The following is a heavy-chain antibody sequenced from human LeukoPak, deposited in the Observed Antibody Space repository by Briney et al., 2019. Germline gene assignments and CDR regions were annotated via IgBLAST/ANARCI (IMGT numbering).Heavy chain of an antibody. J-gene: IGHJ4*02. D-gene: IGHD6-6*01. V-gene: IGHV3-21*01. Sequence: PGGSLRLSCAASGFTFSSYSMNWVRQAPGKGLEWVSSISSSSSYIYYADSVKGRFTISRDNAKNSLYLQMNSLRAEDTAVYYCAGDPERDHSSSSYWGQGTLVTVSS. CDR3: AGDPERDHSSSSY. CDR2: ISSSSSYI. CDR1: GFTFSSYS.